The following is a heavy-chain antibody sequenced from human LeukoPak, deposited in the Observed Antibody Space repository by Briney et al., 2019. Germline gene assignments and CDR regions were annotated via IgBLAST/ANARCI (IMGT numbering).Heavy chain of an antibody. V-gene: IGHV1-69*06. D-gene: IGHD3-22*01. CDR1: GGTFSSYA. CDR3: ARDSTYYYDSSGYHSHDY. J-gene: IGHJ4*02. Sequence: ASVKVSCKASGGTFSSYAISWVRQAPGQGLEWMGGIIPIFGTANYAQKFQGRVTITADKSTSTAYMELSSLRSEDTAVYYCARDSTYYYDSSGYHSHDYWGQGTLVTVSS. CDR2: IIPIFGTA.